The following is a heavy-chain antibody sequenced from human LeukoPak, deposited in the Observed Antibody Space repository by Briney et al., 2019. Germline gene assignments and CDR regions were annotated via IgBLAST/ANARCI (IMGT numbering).Heavy chain of an antibody. CDR2: IYHSGSI. J-gene: IGHJ4*02. Sequence: SETLSLTCSVSDYSTSSGYYWGWIRQPPGKGLEWIGTIYHSGSIYYNPSLKSRVTISVDTSKNQFSLKVRSVAAADTAVYYCVKHTHSGYDLSHWGQGTLVTVSS. CDR3: VKHTHSGYDLSH. D-gene: IGHD5-12*01. CDR1: DYSTSSGYY. V-gene: IGHV4-38-2*02.